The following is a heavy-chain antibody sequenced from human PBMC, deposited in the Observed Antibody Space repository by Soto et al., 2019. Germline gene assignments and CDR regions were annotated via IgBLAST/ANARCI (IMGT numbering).Heavy chain of an antibody. CDR1: GFTFSNYA. V-gene: IGHV3-23*01. CDR2: ISASAFTT. J-gene: IGHJ4*02. CDR3: ATGKGSYAQLDY. D-gene: IGHD3-16*01. Sequence: PGVSLRLSCAASGFTFSNYAISWVRQAPGKGLEWVSSISASAFTTYYADSVKGRFTISRDNSNNKVYLHMNSLRAADTAVYNCATGKGSYAQLDYWGQGAVVTVSS.